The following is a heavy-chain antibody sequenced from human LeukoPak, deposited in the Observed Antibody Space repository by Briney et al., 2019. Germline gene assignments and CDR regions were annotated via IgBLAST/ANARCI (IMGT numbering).Heavy chain of an antibody. J-gene: IGHJ4*02. D-gene: IGHD4-11*01. Sequence: AGGSLRLSCAASGFTFSSDWMSWVRQAPGKGLEGVANIKQDGSEKYYVDSVKGRFTISRDNAKNSLYLQMNSLRAEDTAVYYCARGYGNYGYWGQGTLVTVSS. V-gene: IGHV3-7*01. CDR2: IKQDGSEK. CDR3: ARGYGNYGY. CDR1: GFTFSSDW.